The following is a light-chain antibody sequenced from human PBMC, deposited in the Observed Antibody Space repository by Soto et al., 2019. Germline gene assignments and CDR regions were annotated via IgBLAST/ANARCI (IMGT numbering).Light chain of an antibody. Sequence: QSVLTQPASLSGSPGQSITISCTGTSSDIGSYNYVSWYQQHPGKAPKLMIFDVSYRSLVISDRFSGSKPGNTASLTISGPQPEHEANYYSSSHVASSTLFGGRTKVTIL. CDR3: SSHVASSTL. J-gene: IGLJ3*02. CDR1: SSDIGSYNY. CDR2: DVS. V-gene: IGLV2-14*03.